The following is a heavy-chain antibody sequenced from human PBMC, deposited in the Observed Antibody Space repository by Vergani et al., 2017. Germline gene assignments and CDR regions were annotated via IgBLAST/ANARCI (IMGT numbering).Heavy chain of an antibody. CDR1: GFTFSSYG. D-gene: IGHD6-13*01. CDR2: IWYDGSNK. V-gene: IGHV3-33*01. Sequence: QVQLVESGGGVVQPGRSLRLSCAASGFTFSSYGMHWVRQAPGKGLEWVAVIWYDGSNKYYADSVKGRVTISRDNSKNTLYLQMNSLRAEDTAVYYCARGGSSWYDLDYWGQGTLVTVSS. J-gene: IGHJ4*02. CDR3: ARGGSSWYDLDY.